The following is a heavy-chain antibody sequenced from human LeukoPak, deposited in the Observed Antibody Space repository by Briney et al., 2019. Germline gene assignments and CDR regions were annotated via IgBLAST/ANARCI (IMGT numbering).Heavy chain of an antibody. J-gene: IGHJ4*02. CDR2: IYPGDSDT. D-gene: IGHD3-3*02. V-gene: IGHV5-51*01. Sequence: GESLKISCKGSGYSFTSYWIGWVRQMPGKGLEWMGIIYPGDSDTRYGPSFQGQVTISADKSINTAYLQWSSPKASDTAMYYCARGIRPQGFDYWGQGTLVTVSS. CDR1: GYSFTSYW. CDR3: ARGIRPQGFDY.